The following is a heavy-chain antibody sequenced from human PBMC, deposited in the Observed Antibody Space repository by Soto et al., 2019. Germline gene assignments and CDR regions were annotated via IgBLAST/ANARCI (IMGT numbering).Heavy chain of an antibody. CDR1: GFTFSSYA. Sequence: EVQLLESGGGLVQPGGSLRLSCAASGFTFSSYAMSWVRQAPGKGLEWVSAISGSGGSTYYADSVKGRFTISRDNSKNTLYLQISSLRAEDTAVYHCAKDTDGGFLRAVAAAYWGQGTLVTVPS. D-gene: IGHD2-15*01. J-gene: IGHJ4*02. CDR2: ISGSGGST. V-gene: IGHV3-23*01. CDR3: AKDTDGGFLRAVAAAY.